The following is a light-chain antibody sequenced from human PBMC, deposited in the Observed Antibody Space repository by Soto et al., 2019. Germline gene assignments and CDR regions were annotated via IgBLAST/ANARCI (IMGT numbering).Light chain of an antibody. Sequence: SYELTQPPSVSVAPGQTAKITCGGNNIGSKTVHWYQQEPGQAPVLVVYDNSDRPSGIPERFSGSNSGNTATLTISRVEAGDEADYYCQVWDSSTDHVVFGGGTKLTVL. CDR2: DNS. CDR1: NIGSKT. V-gene: IGLV3-21*02. J-gene: IGLJ2*01. CDR3: QVWDSSTDHVV.